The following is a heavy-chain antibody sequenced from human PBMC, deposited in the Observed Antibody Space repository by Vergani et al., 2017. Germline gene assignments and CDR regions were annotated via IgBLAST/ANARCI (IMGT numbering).Heavy chain of an antibody. D-gene: IGHD1-14*01. V-gene: IGHV1-2*02. Sequence: QVQLVQSGAEVKKPGASVKVSCKASGYTFTGYYMHWVRQAPGQGLEWMGWINPNSGGTNYAQKFQGRVTMTRDTSISPAYMELSRLRSDDTAVYYCARADRNLAFYYYYGMDVWGQGTTVTVSS. CDR3: ARADRNLAFYYYYGMDV. CDR1: GYTFTGYY. CDR2: INPNSGGT. J-gene: IGHJ6*02.